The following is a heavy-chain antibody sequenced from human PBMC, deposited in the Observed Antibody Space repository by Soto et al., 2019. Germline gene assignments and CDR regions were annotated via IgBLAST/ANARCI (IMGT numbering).Heavy chain of an antibody. CDR2: IYYSGST. J-gene: IGHJ6*02. V-gene: IGHV4-39*01. CDR3: ARRLYYDSSGFEGGGMDV. CDR1: GGSISSSSYY. Sequence: QLQLQESGPGLVKPSETLSLTCTVSGGSISSSSYYWGWIRQPPGKGLEWIGSIYYSGSTYYNPSFRSRVTLSVDTSKNQFSLKLSSVTAADTAVYYCARRLYYDSSGFEGGGMDVWGQGTTVTVSS. D-gene: IGHD3-22*01.